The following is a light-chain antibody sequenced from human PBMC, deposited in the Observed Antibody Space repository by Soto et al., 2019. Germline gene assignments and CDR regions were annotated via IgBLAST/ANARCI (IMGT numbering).Light chain of an antibody. CDR2: GAS. Sequence: EIVLTQSPGTLSLSPGERATLSCRASQSVSSSYLAWYQQKPGQAPRLLIYGASSRATGIPDRFSGSGSGNEFKHHISRMEAGNFAVYYCQQYGSTPGTLGQGTKVE. V-gene: IGKV3-20*01. CDR3: QQYGSTPGT. CDR1: QSVSSSY. J-gene: IGKJ1*01.